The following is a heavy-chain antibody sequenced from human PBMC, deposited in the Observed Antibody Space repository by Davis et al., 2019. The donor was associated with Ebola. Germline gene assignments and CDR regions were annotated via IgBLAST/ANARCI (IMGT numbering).Heavy chain of an antibody. CDR1: GYTFTNYG. D-gene: IGHD3-10*01. CDR2: INPHNGNT. V-gene: IGHV1-18*04. CDR3: GSGYYYYGMDV. J-gene: IGHJ6*02. Sequence: ASVKVSCKASGYTFTNYGITWVRQAPGQGLEWMGWINPHNGNTNYAQNVQGRVIMTSDTATTTAYMEVGSLRSDDTAVYYCGSGYYYYGMDVWGQGTTVTVSS.